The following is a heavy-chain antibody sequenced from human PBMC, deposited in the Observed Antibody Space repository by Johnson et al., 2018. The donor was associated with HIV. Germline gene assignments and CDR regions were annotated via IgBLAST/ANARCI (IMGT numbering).Heavy chain of an antibody. V-gene: IGHV3-66*01. CDR1: GFTVSSNY. D-gene: IGHD2/OR15-2a*01. CDR2: INTGGGT. J-gene: IGHJ3*02. CDR3: ATNRGGAFDI. Sequence: VQLVESGGGVVQPGRSLRLSCAASGFTVSSNYMRWVRQAPGKGLEWVSVINTGGGTYYADSVKGRFTMSRDNSKNTLYLQMNSLRAEDTAVYYCATNRGGAFDIWGQGTMVTVSS.